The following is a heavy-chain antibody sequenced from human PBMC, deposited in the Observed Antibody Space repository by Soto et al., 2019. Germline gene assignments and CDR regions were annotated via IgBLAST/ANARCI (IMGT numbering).Heavy chain of an antibody. CDR3: ATNYAYYYYYGMDV. CDR1: GGSISSSSYY. CDR2: IYYSGST. J-gene: IGHJ6*02. V-gene: IGHV4-39*01. D-gene: IGHD4-4*01. Sequence: SETLSLTCTVSGGSISSSSYYWGWIRQPPGKGLEWIGSIYYSGSTYYNPSLKSRVTISVDTSKNQFSLKLSSVTAADTAVYYCATNYAYYYYYGMDVWGQGTTVAVSS.